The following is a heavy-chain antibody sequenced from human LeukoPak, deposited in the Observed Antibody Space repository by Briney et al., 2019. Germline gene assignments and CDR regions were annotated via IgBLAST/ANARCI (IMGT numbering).Heavy chain of an antibody. D-gene: IGHD3-10*01. CDR1: GGSISSSSYS. J-gene: IGHJ4*02. V-gene: IGHV4-39*07. Sequence: PSETLSLTCTVSGGSISSSSYSWGWIRQPPGKGLEWIGSIYYSGSTYYNPSLKSRVTISVDTSKNQFSLKLSSVTAADTAVYYCARGRYYSNYMGITMVRGVIINTKEYYFDYWGQGTLVTVSS. CDR3: ARGRYYSNYMGITMVRGVIINTKEYYFDY. CDR2: IYYSGST.